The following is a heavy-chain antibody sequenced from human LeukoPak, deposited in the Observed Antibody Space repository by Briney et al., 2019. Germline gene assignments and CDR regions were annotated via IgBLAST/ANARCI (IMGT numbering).Heavy chain of an antibody. D-gene: IGHD3-22*01. J-gene: IGHJ4*02. Sequence: SVKVSCKASGGTFSSYAISWVRQAPGQGLEWMGRIIPIFGTANYAQKFQGRVTITTDESTSTAYMELSSLRSEDTAVYYCVREGGDNHYYHSFDYWGQGTLVTVSS. CDR1: GGTFSSYA. CDR3: VREGGDNHYYHSFDY. V-gene: IGHV1-69*05. CDR2: IIPIFGTA.